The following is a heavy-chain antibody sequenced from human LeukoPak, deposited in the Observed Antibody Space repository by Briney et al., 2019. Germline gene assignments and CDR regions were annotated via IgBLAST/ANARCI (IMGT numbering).Heavy chain of an antibody. CDR2: INPNSGGT. J-gene: IGHJ4*02. D-gene: IGHD6-13*01. CDR3: ALRGIAAHDDY. V-gene: IGHV1-2*06. Sequence: ASVKVSCKASGYTFPSYFMHWMRRAPGQGLEWMGRINPNSGGTNYAQKFQGRVTMTRDTSISTAYMELSRLRSDDTAVYYCALRGIAAHDDYWGQGTLVTVSS. CDR1: GYTFPSYF.